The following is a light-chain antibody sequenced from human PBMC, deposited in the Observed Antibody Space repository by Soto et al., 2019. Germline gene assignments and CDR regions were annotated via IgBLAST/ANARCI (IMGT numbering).Light chain of an antibody. J-gene: IGKJ1*01. CDR3: QQYSDYSWT. V-gene: IGKV1-5*01. CDR1: QSILSW. Sequence: IQMTQSPSTLSASVGDRVTITCRASQSILSWLAWYQQKPGKAPEFLIYDASTPGSGVPSRFRGSGYGTEFTLTISSLQPDDFATYYCQQYSDYSWTFGQGTKVDIK. CDR2: DAS.